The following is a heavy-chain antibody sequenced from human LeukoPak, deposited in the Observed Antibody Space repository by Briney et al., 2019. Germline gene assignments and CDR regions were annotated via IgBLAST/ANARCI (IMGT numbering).Heavy chain of an antibody. Sequence: PSVTLSLTCTVSGGSISSGGYYGSWIRQHPGKCLEWIGYIYYSGSTYYNPSLMTRVTLSVDTSKTHFSLKLSSVTAADTAVYYCARGSDYYGSGSYSFDYWGQGTLVTVSS. V-gene: IGHV4-31*03. J-gene: IGHJ4*02. CDR1: GGSISSGGYY. CDR3: ARGSDYYGSGSYSFDY. CDR2: IYYSGST. D-gene: IGHD3-10*01.